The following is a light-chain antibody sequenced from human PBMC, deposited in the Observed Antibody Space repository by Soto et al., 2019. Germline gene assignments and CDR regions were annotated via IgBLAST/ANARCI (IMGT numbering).Light chain of an antibody. J-gene: IGLJ2*01. Sequence: QSVLTQPPSVSDAPRQRVTISCSGSNSNIGSNTVNWYQQLPGTAPKLLIYNNNRRPSGVPDRFSGSKSGTSASLAISGLQSEDEADYSCAAWDDSLNGVVFGGGTKVTVL. V-gene: IGLV1-44*01. CDR2: NNN. CDR1: NSNIGSNT. CDR3: AAWDDSLNGVV.